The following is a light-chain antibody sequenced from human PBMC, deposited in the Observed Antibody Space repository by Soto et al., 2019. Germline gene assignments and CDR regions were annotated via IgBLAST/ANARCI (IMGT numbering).Light chain of an antibody. CDR3: QQYNNWPRT. V-gene: IGKV3-15*01. J-gene: IGKJ1*01. CDR2: GAS. Sequence: EIGLTQSAASLSLSPGEGANLXCRASQSGISDFDWFQQKAGKAPRPLIDGASTRAHGIPASFSGSGSGTEFTRTISSLQSEDFAVYYRQQYNNWPRTFGQGTKVDI. CDR1: QSGISD.